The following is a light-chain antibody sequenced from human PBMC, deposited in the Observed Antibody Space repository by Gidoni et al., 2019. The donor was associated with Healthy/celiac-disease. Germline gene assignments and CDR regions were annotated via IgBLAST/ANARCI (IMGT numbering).Light chain of an antibody. Sequence: QSALTQPASVSGSPGQSITISCTGTSRAVGGYNYVSWYQPHPGKAPKLMIYDVSNRPSGVSNRFSGSKSGNTASLTISGLQAEDEADYYCSSYTSSSIWVFGGGXKLTVL. J-gene: IGLJ3*02. CDR1: SRAVGGYNY. V-gene: IGLV2-14*01. CDR2: DVS. CDR3: SSYTSSSIWV.